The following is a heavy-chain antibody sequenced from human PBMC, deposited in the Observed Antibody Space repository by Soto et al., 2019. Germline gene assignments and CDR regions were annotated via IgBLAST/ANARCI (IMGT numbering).Heavy chain of an antibody. CDR3: VAEIGSRSFGH. V-gene: IGHV3-30*03. J-gene: IGHJ4*01. CDR2: ISYHSVYK. D-gene: IGHD6-13*01. CDR1: GFTFSSHA. Sequence: QVQVEESGGGVVRPGTSLRLSCAASGFTFSSHAMHWVRQAPGKGLEWVAMISYHSVYKNYVDSVRGRFTISRDNSRGTLSLQMSSLRLEDTATYSCVAEIGSRSFGHWGQGPRVTVSS.